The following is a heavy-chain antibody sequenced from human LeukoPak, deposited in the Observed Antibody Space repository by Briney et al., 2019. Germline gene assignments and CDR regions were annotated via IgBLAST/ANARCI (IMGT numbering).Heavy chain of an antibody. CDR1: GFTFSSYS. D-gene: IGHD6-6*01. J-gene: IGHJ5*02. CDR2: ISSSSSYI. Sequence: PGGSLRLSCAASGFTFSSYSMNWVRQAPGKGLEWVSSISSSSSYIYYADSVKGRFTISRDNAKNSLYLQMNSLRAEDTAVYYCAKDGGRQLDRGSNWFDPWGQGTLVTVSS. V-gene: IGHV3-21*01. CDR3: AKDGGRQLDRGSNWFDP.